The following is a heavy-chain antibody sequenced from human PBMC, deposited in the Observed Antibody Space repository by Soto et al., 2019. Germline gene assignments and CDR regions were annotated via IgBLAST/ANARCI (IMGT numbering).Heavy chain of an antibody. D-gene: IGHD3-22*01. CDR3: ARYPKPRYYYDSSRHDS. CDR2: ISSSSSYI. Sequence: VGSLRLSCASSVFTFSSYSMNCVRHSPGKWLEWVSSISSSSSYIYYADSVKGRFTISRDNAKNSLYLQMNSLRAEDTAVYYCARYPKPRYYYDSSRHDSWGQGTRVTVSX. J-gene: IGHJ4*02. V-gene: IGHV3-21*01. CDR1: VFTFSSYS.